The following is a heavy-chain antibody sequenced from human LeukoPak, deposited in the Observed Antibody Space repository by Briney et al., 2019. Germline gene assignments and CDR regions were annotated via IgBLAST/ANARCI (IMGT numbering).Heavy chain of an antibody. CDR1: GGSFRGYY. J-gene: IGHJ4*02. V-gene: IGHV4-34*01. D-gene: IGHD2-2*01. Sequence: SETLSLTCAVYGGSFRGYYWSWIRQPPGKGLEWIGEINHSGSTNYNPSLKSRVTISVDTSKNQFSLKLSSVTAADTAVYYCARALGYCSSTSCYPGTRFDYWGQGTLVTVSS. CDR3: ARALGYCSSTSCYPGTRFDY. CDR2: INHSGST.